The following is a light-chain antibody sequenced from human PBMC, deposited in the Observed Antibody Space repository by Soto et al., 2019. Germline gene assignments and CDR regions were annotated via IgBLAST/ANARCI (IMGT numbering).Light chain of an antibody. CDR2: TAS. J-gene: IGKJ4*01. V-gene: IGKV1-39*01. CDR1: QSISTY. CDR3: QQSYGIPPVT. Sequence: DIQMTQSPSSLSASVGDRVTITCRASQSISTYLNWYQQHPGKAPTLLIYTASNLESGVPSRFSGSGSGTDFTLTISSLQPEDFATYYCQQSYGIPPVTFGGGTKLEIK.